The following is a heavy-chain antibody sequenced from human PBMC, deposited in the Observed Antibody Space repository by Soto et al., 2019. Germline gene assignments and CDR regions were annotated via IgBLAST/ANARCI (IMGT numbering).Heavy chain of an antibody. CDR1: GGTFSTYT. V-gene: IGHV1-69*08. CDR3: AGDPDSHYNDSHASSYP. D-gene: IGHD3-22*01. CDR2: IIPIIGII. Sequence: QVHLVQSGAEVKKPGSSVKVSCKASGGTFSTYTITWVRQAPGQGLEWMGRIIPIIGIINYAQKFQGRVTITADKFTGTAHMELTRLRSDDTAVYYCAGDPDSHYNDSHASSYPWGQGTLVTVSS. J-gene: IGHJ5*02.